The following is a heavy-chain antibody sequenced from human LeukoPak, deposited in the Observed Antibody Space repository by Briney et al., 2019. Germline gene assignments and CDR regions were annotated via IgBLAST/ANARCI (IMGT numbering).Heavy chain of an antibody. CDR2: IKHDGSEQ. D-gene: IGHD6-13*01. CDR1: GFTLNSHW. V-gene: IGHV3-7*03. Sequence: RTGGSLRLSCAASGFTLNSHWMTWVRQAPGKGLEWVANIKHDGSEQYYVDSVKGRFTISRDNAKNSLSLQMNSLRAEDTAFYYCAKDNRAAAGTDWGQGTLVTVSS. CDR3: AKDNRAAAGTD. J-gene: IGHJ4*02.